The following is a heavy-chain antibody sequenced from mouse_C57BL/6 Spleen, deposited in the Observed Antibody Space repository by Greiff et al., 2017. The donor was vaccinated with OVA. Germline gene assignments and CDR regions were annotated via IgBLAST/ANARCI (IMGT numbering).Heavy chain of an antibody. V-gene: IGHV1-55*01. J-gene: IGHJ2*01. CDR1: GYTFTSYW. CDR2: IYPGSGST. Sequence: QVQLQQPGAELVKPGASVKMSCKASGYTFTSYWITWVKQRPGQGLEWIGGIYPGSGSTNYNEKFKSKATLTVDTSSSTAYMQLSSLTSEDSAVYYCARGGGYDVYFDYWGQGTTLTVSS. CDR3: ARGGGYDVYFDY. D-gene: IGHD3-1*01.